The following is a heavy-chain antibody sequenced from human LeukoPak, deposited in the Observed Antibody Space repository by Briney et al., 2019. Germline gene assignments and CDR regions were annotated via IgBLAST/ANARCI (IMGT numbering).Heavy chain of an antibody. CDR1: GGTFSSYA. V-gene: IGHV1-69*01. Sequence: ASVKVSCKASGGTFSSYAISWVRQAPGQGLEWMGGIIPIFGTANYAQKFQGRVTITADESTSTAYMELSSLRSEDTAVYYCARGLRRDYYDSSGYFDYWGQGTLVTVSS. J-gene: IGHJ4*02. CDR3: ARGLRRDYYDSSGYFDY. CDR2: IIPIFGTA. D-gene: IGHD3-22*01.